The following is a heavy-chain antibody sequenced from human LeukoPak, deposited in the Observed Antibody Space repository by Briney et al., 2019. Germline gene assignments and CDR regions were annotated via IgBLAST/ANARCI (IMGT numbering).Heavy chain of an antibody. Sequence: SQTLSLTCNVSGGSIRSGSYYWSWLRQPAGKGLEWIGRIETSGSINYNPSLKSRVTISVDTSKNQFSLNLSSVTAADTAVYYCARASRDSSGYYYGFDSWGQGTLVTVSS. CDR3: ARASRDSSGYYYGFDS. V-gene: IGHV4-61*02. D-gene: IGHD3-22*01. CDR2: IETSGSI. J-gene: IGHJ4*02. CDR1: GGSIRSGSYY.